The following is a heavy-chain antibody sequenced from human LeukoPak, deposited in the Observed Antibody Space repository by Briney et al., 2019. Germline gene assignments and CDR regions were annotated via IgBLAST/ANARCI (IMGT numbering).Heavy chain of an antibody. D-gene: IGHD2-2*01. CDR1: GFTFSSYW. CDR3: ARVIRGCSSTSCWDVDYYYYMDV. V-gene: IGHV3-7*01. J-gene: IGHJ6*03. CDR2: IKQDGSEK. Sequence: GGSLRLSCAASGFTFSSYWMSWVRQAPGKGLEWVANIKQDGSEKYYVDSVKGRFTISRDNAKNSLYLQMNSLRAEDTAVYYCARVIRGCSSTSCWDVDYYYYMDVWGKGTTVTVSS.